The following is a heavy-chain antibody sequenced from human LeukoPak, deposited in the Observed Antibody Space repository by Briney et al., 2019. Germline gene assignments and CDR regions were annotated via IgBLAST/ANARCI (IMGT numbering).Heavy chain of an antibody. J-gene: IGHJ4*02. CDR1: GGSISSSSYY. CDR2: IYYSGST. CDR3: ASLGWLHEMGFDY. Sequence: PSETLSLTCTVSGGSISSSSYYWGWIRQPPGKGLEWIGSIYYSGSTYYNPSLKSRVTISVDTSKNQFSLKLSSVTAADTAVYYCASLGWLHEMGFDYWGQGTLVTVSS. V-gene: IGHV4-39*01. D-gene: IGHD3-3*01.